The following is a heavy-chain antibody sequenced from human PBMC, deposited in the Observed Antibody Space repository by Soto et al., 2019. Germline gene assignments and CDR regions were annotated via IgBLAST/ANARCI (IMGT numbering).Heavy chain of an antibody. CDR1: GFTFSSYA. Sequence: QVQLVESGGGVVQPGRSLRLSCAASGFTFSSYAMHWVRQAPGKGLEWVAVISYDGSNKYYADSVKGRFTISRDNSKNTLYLQMNSLRAEDTAVYYCARAMVYATYFDYWGQGILVTVSS. CDR3: ARAMVYATYFDY. V-gene: IGHV3-30-3*01. J-gene: IGHJ4*02. D-gene: IGHD2-8*01. CDR2: ISYDGSNK.